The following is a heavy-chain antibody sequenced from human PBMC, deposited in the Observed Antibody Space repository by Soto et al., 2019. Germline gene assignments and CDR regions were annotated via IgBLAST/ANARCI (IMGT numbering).Heavy chain of an antibody. CDR3: ARDLGGMDV. D-gene: IGHD7-27*01. J-gene: IGHJ6*02. Sequence: QVQLVESGGGVVQPGRSLRLSCAASGFAFSGYGMHWVRQAAGKGLEWVAVIWHDGTNKNYGESVKGRFTISRDNSKNTLYLQMNSLRAEDTAVYYCARDLGGMDVWGQGTTVTVSS. V-gene: IGHV3-33*01. CDR2: IWHDGTNK. CDR1: GFAFSGYG.